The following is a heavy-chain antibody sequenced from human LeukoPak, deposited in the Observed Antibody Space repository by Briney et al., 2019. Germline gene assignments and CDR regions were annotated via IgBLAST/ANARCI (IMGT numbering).Heavy chain of an antibody. Sequence: GGSLSLSCAASGFTFSSYAMSWVRQAPGKGLEWVSVISGSGGSTYSAESVKDRFTISRDNSKNTLYLQMNSLRVDDTAVYYCAKGPRASGWTYFDYWGQGTLVTVSS. CDR1: GFTFSSYA. J-gene: IGHJ4*02. CDR3: AKGPRASGWTYFDY. V-gene: IGHV3-23*01. CDR2: ISGSGGST. D-gene: IGHD6-19*01.